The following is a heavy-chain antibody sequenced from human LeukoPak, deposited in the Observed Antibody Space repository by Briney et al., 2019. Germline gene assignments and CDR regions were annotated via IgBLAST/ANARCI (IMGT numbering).Heavy chain of an antibody. V-gene: IGHV4-59*12. D-gene: IGHD3-3*01. J-gene: IGHJ4*02. CDR1: GASINIYY. CDR2: IYYSGST. Sequence: NSSETLSLTCSVSGASINIYYWSWIRQPPGKGLEWIGYIYYSGSTNYNPSLKSRVTISVDTSKNQFSLKLSSVTAADTAVYYCARGCQAGTYYDFWSGYYTGYDYWGQGTLVTVSS. CDR3: ARGCQAGTYYDFWSGYYTGYDY.